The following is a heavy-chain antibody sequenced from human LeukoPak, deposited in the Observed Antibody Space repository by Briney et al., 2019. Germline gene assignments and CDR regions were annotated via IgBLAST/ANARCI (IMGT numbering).Heavy chain of an antibody. J-gene: IGHJ5*02. Sequence: PGGSLRLSCAASGFTFSSYSMNWVRQAPGKGLEWVSSISSSSSYIYYADSVKGRFTISRDNAKNSLYLQMNSLRAEDAAVYYCARGRRVPAAMGNWFDPWGQGTLVTVSS. D-gene: IGHD2-2*01. V-gene: IGHV3-21*01. CDR1: GFTFSSYS. CDR3: ARGRRVPAAMGNWFDP. CDR2: ISSSSSYI.